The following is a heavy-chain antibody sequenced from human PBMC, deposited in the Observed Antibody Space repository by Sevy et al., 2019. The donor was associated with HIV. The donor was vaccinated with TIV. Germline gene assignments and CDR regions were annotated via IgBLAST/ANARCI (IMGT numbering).Heavy chain of an antibody. V-gene: IGHV1-69*13. CDR2: IIPIFGTA. J-gene: IGHJ6*02. D-gene: IGHD2-2*01. Sequence: ASVKVSCKASGGTFSKYAITWVQQAPGQGLEWMGGIIPIFGTANYAQKFQGRVTITADESTSTAYMELSSLRSEDTAVYYCARDRGFSSTSEYGMDVWGQGTTVTVSS. CDR3: ARDRGFSSTSEYGMDV. CDR1: GGTFSKYA.